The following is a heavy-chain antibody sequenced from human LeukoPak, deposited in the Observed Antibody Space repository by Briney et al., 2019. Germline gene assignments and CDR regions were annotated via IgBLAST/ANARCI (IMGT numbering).Heavy chain of an antibody. V-gene: IGHV4-38-2*02. CDR3: ARDLEGGSYYYYYYYMDV. D-gene: IGHD1-26*01. CDR1: GYSISSGYY. Sequence: SETLSLTCTVSGYSISSGYYWGWIRPPPGKGLEWIGSIYHSGSTYYNPSLKSRVTISVDTSKNQFSLKLGSVTAADTAVYYCARDLEGGSYYYYYYYMDVWGKGTTVTVSS. CDR2: IYHSGST. J-gene: IGHJ6*03.